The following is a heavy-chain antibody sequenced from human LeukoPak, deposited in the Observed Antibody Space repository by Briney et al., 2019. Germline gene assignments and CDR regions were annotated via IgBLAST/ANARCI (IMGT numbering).Heavy chain of an antibody. Sequence: GESLKISCQGPGYNFASYWIGWVRQMPGKGLEWMGIIYPDDSNTRYSPSFQGQVTISADKSISTAYLQWSSLKASDTAIYYCARKYSSGWPSWGQGTLVTVSS. V-gene: IGHV5-51*01. CDR2: IYPDDSNT. D-gene: IGHD6-19*01. CDR3: ARKYSSGWPS. CDR1: GYNFASYW. J-gene: IGHJ4*02.